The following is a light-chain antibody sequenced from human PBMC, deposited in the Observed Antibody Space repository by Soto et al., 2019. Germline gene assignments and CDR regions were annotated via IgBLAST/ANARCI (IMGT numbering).Light chain of an antibody. CDR3: ATWDDSLNGLI. CDR1: SSNIKTNG. CDR2: SNN. Sequence: QSVLTQPPSASGTPGQRVTISCSGGSSNIKTNGVSWYQQVPGAAPKLLIYSNNPRPSGAPDRFTGSKSGTSASLAIAGLQSEDEATYHCATWDDSLNGLIFGGGTKVTVL. J-gene: IGLJ2*01. V-gene: IGLV1-44*01.